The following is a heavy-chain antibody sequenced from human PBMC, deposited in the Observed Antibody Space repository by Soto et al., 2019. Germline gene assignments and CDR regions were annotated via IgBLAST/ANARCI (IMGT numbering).Heavy chain of an antibody. D-gene: IGHD1-1*01. J-gene: IGHJ5*02. CDR3: AHRVPYSYYWDVGWFDT. CDR2: IYWDNDR. V-gene: IGHV2-5*02. CDR1: GFSLSSSGVG. Sequence: QITLKESGPTLVEPTQTLTLTCSFSGFSLSSSGVGVAWLRQAPGKALECLGIIYWDNDRRYNPSLRERLTLTKDTSTNQVILTMTYMEPVDTAAYYCAHRVPYSYYWDVGWFDTWGQGTLVTVS.